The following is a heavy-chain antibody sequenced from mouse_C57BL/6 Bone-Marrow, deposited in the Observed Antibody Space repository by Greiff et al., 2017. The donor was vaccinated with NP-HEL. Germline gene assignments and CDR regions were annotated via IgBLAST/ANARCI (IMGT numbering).Heavy chain of an antibody. J-gene: IGHJ3*01. CDR2: ISYDGSN. Sequence: EVKLQESGPGLVKPSQSLSLTCSVTGYSITSGYYWNWIRQFPGNKLEWMGYISYDGSNNYNPSLKNRISITRDTSKNQFFLKLNSVTTEDTATYYCARVEDDGYYRAWFAYWGQGTLVTVSA. CDR1: GYSITSGYY. D-gene: IGHD2-3*01. CDR3: ARVEDDGYYRAWFAY. V-gene: IGHV3-6*01.